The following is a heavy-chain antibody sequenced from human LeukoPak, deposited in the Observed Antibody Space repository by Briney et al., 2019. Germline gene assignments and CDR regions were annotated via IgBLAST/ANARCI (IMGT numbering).Heavy chain of an antibody. CDR2: ISGSGGST. D-gene: IGHD3-10*01. Sequence: GGSLRLSCAASGFTFSSYAMSWVRQAPGKGLEWVSAISGSGGSTYYADSVKGRFTISRDNSKNTLYLQMNSLRAEDTAVYYCGRGVLLWFGEPDDAFDIWGQGTMVTVSS. CDR3: GRGVLLWFGEPDDAFDI. J-gene: IGHJ3*02. V-gene: IGHV3-23*01. CDR1: GFTFSSYA.